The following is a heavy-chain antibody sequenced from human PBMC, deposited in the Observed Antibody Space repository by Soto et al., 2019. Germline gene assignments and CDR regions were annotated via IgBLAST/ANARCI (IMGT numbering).Heavy chain of an antibody. Sequence: GGSLRLSCAASGFRFYNHAMSWVRQAPGKGPEWVSGTSLSGGVTYYADSVKGRFTMSRDNAKNTLWLQMHSLRGEDTAVYYCTRWNGYGDLWGQGTLVTVSS. V-gene: IGHV3-23*01. CDR2: TSLSGGVT. CDR1: GFRFYNHA. D-gene: IGHD1-1*01. CDR3: TRWNGYGDL. J-gene: IGHJ5*02.